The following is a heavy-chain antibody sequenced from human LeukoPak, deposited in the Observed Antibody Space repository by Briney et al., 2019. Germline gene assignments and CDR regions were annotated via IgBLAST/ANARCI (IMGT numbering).Heavy chain of an antibody. CDR1: GFTFNNYN. Sequence: GGSLRLSCATSGFTFNNYNMNWVRQAPGRALEWVSSITSSGTYIFYADSVKGRFTISRDNAKNSLYLQMNSLGPEDTAVYYCARDPYSGNYGNYYCYYMDVWGKGTTVTISS. CDR2: ITSSGTYI. V-gene: IGHV3-21*01. D-gene: IGHD1-26*01. CDR3: ARDPYSGNYGNYYCYYMDV. J-gene: IGHJ6*03.